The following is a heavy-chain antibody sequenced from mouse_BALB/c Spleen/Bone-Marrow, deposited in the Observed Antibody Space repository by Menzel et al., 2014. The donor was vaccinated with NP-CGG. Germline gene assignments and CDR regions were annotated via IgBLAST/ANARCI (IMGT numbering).Heavy chain of an antibody. CDR1: GDSITSGY. CDR3: ARYRYDYAMDY. Sequence: EVQGVESGPSLEKPSQTLSLPCSVTGDSITSGYWNWIRKFPGNKLESMGYISYSGSTYYNPSLKSRISITRDTSKNQYYLHVNSVTTEDTATYYCARYRYDYAMDYWGQGTSVTVSS. CDR2: ISYSGST. D-gene: IGHD2-14*01. J-gene: IGHJ4*01. V-gene: IGHV3-8*02.